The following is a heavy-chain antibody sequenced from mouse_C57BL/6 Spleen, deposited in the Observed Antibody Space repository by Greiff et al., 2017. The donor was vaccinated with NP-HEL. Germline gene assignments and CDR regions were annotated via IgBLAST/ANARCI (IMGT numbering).Heavy chain of an antibody. CDR1: GFTFSSYA. V-gene: IGHV5-4*03. Sequence: EVKLVESGGGLVKPGGSLKLSCAASGFTFSSYAMSWVRQTPEKRLEWVATISDGGSYTYYPDNVKGRFTISRDNAKNNLYLQMSHLKSEDTAMYYCARGKGYYYGSRIFDYWGQGTTLTVSS. CDR2: ISDGGSYT. J-gene: IGHJ2*01. CDR3: ARGKGYYYGSRIFDY. D-gene: IGHD1-1*01.